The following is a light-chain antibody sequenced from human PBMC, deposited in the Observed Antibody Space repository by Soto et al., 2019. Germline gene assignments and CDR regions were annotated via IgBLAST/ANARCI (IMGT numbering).Light chain of an antibody. Sequence: QSALTQPPSASGSPGQSVTISCTGSSSDVGAYNYVSWYQQHPGKAPKLLIYEVNKRPSGVPGRLSGSKSDNTASLTVSGLQGDDEADYYCSSYAGRNNFVVFGGGTKLTVL. CDR2: EVN. J-gene: IGLJ2*01. CDR1: SSDVGAYNY. CDR3: SSYAGRNNFVV. V-gene: IGLV2-8*01.